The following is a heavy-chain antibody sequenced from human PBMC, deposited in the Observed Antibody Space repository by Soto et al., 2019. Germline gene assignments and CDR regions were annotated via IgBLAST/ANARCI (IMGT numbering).Heavy chain of an antibody. CDR3: AREGVPAAASWTRPSWGYSSDWFDP. Sequence: GGSLRLSCAASGFTVSSYHMSWVRQAPGKGLEWVSVIYSAGSADFADSVKGRFTISRDNSKNTLYLQMSSLRAEDTAVYYCAREGVPAAASWTRPSWGYSSDWFDPWGQGT. D-gene: IGHD2-2*01. J-gene: IGHJ5*02. V-gene: IGHV3-66*01. CDR1: GFTVSSYH. CDR2: IYSAGSA.